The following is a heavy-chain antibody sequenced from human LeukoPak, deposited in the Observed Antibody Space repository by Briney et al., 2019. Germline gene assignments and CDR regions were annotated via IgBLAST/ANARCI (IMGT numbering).Heavy chain of an antibody. CDR1: GFTFISYS. V-gene: IGHV3-21*01. Sequence: KPGGSLRLSCAASGFTFISYSMNWVRQAPGKGLEWVSSISNSSPNISYADSVKGRLTISRVSAKDSMFLQMNSLRAEDTAVYYCARSLHDSSGYYFDYWGQGTLVTVSS. D-gene: IGHD3-22*01. CDR2: ISNSSPNI. J-gene: IGHJ4*02. CDR3: ARSLHDSSGYYFDY.